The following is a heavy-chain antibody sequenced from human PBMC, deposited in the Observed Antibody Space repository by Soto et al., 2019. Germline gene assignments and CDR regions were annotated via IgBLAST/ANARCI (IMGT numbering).Heavy chain of an antibody. Sequence: ESLKISCKASGYTFPNYWIGWVRQMPGKGPERMGIVYPDDSTVRYNPTFQGQVTISADESISTAFLQWSGLRASDTAMYYCARLRTSVTTEDAFDIWGPGTMVTVSS. CDR1: GYTFPNYW. D-gene: IGHD4-17*01. J-gene: IGHJ3*02. CDR2: VYPDDSTV. CDR3: ARLRTSVTTEDAFDI. V-gene: IGHV5-51*01.